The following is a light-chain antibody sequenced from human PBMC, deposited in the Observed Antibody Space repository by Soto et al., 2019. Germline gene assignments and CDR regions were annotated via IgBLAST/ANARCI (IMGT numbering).Light chain of an antibody. J-gene: IGKJ4*01. CDR1: QDISNN. CDR3: QQCDNLPPT. Sequence: DIQMTQSPSSLSASVGDRVTITCQASQDISNNLNWYQQKSGKAPKLLIYGAYNLETGVPSRFTGSQSGTDFTFTITSLQPEDVATYFCQQCDNLPPTFGGGTKVEI. CDR2: GAY. V-gene: IGKV1-33*01.